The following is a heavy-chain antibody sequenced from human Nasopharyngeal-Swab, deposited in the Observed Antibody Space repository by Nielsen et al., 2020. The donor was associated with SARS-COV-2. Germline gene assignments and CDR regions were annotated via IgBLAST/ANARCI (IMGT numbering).Heavy chain of an antibody. D-gene: IGHD3-10*01. CDR2: ISYDGSNK. CDR3: ARDRYWVMGNYYGSGSYYLDY. J-gene: IGHJ4*02. V-gene: IGHV3-33*05. Sequence: VRQAPGKGLEWVAVISYDGSNKYYADSVKGRFTISRDNSKNTLYLQMNSLRAENTAVYYCARDRYWVMGNYYGSGSYYLDYWGQGTLVTVSS.